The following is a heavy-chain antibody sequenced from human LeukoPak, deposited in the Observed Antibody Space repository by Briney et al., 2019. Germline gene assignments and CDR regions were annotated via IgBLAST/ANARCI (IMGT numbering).Heavy chain of an antibody. CDR3: ARRGRYDFWSGSKTNFDY. D-gene: IGHD3-3*01. Sequence: ASETLSLTCAVYGGSFSGYYWSWIRQPPGQGLEWIGEINHSGSTNYNPSLKSRVTISVDTSKNQFSLKLSSVTAADTAVYYCARRGRYDFWSGSKTNFDYWGQGTLVTVSS. J-gene: IGHJ4*02. V-gene: IGHV4-34*01. CDR1: GGSFSGYY. CDR2: INHSGST.